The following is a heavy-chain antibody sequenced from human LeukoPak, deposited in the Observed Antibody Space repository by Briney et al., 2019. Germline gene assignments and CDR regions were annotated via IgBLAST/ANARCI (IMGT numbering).Heavy chain of an antibody. V-gene: IGHV3-33*01. J-gene: IGHJ6*04. D-gene: IGHD2-2*01. Sequence: GRSLRLSCAASGFTFSSYGMHWVRQAPGKGLEWVAVIRYDGSNKYYADSVKGRFTISRDNSKNALYLQMNSLRAEDTAVYYCARHIVVVPAATSGMDVWGKGTTVTVSS. CDR2: IRYDGSNK. CDR3: ARHIVVVPAATSGMDV. CDR1: GFTFSSYG.